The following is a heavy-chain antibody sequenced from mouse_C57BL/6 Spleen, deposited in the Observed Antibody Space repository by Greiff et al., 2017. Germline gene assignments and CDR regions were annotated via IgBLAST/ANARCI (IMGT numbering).Heavy chain of an antibody. CDR2: IDPSDSYT. CDR3: ARCLTTVVATRYCDV. J-gene: IGHJ1*03. V-gene: IGHV1-59*01. Sequence: QVQLQQPGAELVRPGTSVKLSCKASGYTFTSYWMHWVKQRPGQGLEWIGVIDPSDSYTNYNQKFKGKATLTVDTSSSTAYMQLSSLTSEDSAVYYCARCLTTVVATRYCDVWGTGTTVTVSS. D-gene: IGHD1-1*01. CDR1: GYTFTSYW.